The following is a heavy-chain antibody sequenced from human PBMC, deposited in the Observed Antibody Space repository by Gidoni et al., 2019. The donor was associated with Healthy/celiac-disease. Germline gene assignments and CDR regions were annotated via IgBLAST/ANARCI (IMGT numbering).Heavy chain of an antibody. V-gene: IGHV2-26*01. CDR2: IFSNDEK. CDR1: GFSLSNARMG. CDR3: ARIRESSGNVLLWFGEVAFDI. D-gene: IGHD3-10*01. Sequence: VTLKESGPVLVKPTETLTLTCTVSGFSLSNARMGVSWIRQPPGKALEWLAHIFSNDEKSYSTSWKSRLTISKDTSKSQVVLTMTNMDPVDTATYYCARIRESSGNVLLWFGEVAFDIWGQGTMVTVSS. J-gene: IGHJ3*02.